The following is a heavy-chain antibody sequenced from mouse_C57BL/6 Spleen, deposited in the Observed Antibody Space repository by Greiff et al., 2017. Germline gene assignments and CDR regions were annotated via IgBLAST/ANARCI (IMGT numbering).Heavy chain of an antibody. D-gene: IGHD4-1*02. Sequence: QVQLQQPGAELVKPGASVKMSCKASGYTFTSYWITWVKQRPGQGLEWIGDIYPGSGSTNYNEKFKGKATLTVDTSSSTAYVQLSSLTSEDCAVYYCARSTGTDYWGQGTTLTVSS. J-gene: IGHJ2*01. CDR1: GYTFTSYW. CDR2: IYPGSGST. CDR3: ARSTGTDY. V-gene: IGHV1-55*01.